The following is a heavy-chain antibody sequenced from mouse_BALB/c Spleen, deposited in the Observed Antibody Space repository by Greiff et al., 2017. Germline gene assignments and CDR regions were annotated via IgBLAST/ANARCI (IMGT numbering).Heavy chain of an antibody. V-gene: IGHV5-6-5*01. CDR3: ARGVYRYDWFAY. CDR2: ISSGGST. Sequence: EVKLVESGGGLVKPGGSLKLSCAASGFTFSSYAMSWVRQTPEKRLEWVASISSGGSTYYPDSVKGRFTISRDNARNILYLQMSSLRSEDTAMYYCARGVYRYDWFAYWGQGTLVTVSA. D-gene: IGHD2-14*01. CDR1: GFTFSSYA. J-gene: IGHJ3*01.